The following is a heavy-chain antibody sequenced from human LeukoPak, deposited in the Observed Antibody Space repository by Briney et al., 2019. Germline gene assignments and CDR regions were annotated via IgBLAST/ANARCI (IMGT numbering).Heavy chain of an antibody. D-gene: IGHD4/OR15-4a*01. J-gene: IGHJ4*02. CDR3: ARTMVPTRYFDY. CDR1: GYSISSDYY. V-gene: IGHV4-38-2*01. CDR2: IYHSGST. Sequence: PSETLCLTCAVSGYSISSDYYWGWIRQPPGKGLEWIGSIYHSGSTYYNPSLKSRVTISVDTSKSQFSLKLSSVTAADTAVYYCARTMVPTRYFDYWGQGTLVTVSS.